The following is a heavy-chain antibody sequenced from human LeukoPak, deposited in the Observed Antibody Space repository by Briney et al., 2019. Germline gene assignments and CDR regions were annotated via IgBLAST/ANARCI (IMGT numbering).Heavy chain of an antibody. CDR1: GFTFSSYS. V-gene: IGHV3-7*01. J-gene: IGHJ4*02. CDR2: MKKDGSET. Sequence: GSLRLSCVVSGFTFSSYSMIWVRQAPGKGLQWVANMKKDGSETKYVESVKGRFTISRDNAKNSLYLQMNSLRAEDTAVYYCGRHRSGSGTYFIDYWGQGTLVSVSS. D-gene: IGHD3-10*01. CDR3: GRHRSGSGTYFIDY.